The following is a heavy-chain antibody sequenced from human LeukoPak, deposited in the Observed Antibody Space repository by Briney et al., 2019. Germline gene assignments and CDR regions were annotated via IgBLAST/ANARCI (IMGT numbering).Heavy chain of an antibody. J-gene: IGHJ4*02. D-gene: IGHD5-12*01. Sequence: GGSLRLSCAASGFTFKTYGMHWVRQAPGKGLEGVAVIGNDGIIKRYGDSVKGRFTISRDNSKNTLHLQMNSLRAADTALYYCVKDRGLSGYDGLEYWGQGAQVTVSS. V-gene: IGHV3-30*18. CDR2: IGNDGIIK. CDR3: VKDRGLSGYDGLEY. CDR1: GFTFKTYG.